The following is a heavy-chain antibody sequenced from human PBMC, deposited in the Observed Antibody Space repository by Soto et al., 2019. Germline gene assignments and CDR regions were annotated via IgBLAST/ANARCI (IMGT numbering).Heavy chain of an antibody. CDR3: ATVVRGTKYCSGGSCYYKEADY. Sequence: ASVKVSCKASGGTFSSYTISWVRQAPGQGLEWMGRIIPILGIANYAQKFQGRVTITADKSTSTAYMELSSLRSEDTAVYYCATVVRGTKYCSGGSCYYKEADYWGQGTLVTVSS. CDR2: IIPILGIA. CDR1: GGTFSSYT. V-gene: IGHV1-69*02. D-gene: IGHD2-15*01. J-gene: IGHJ4*02.